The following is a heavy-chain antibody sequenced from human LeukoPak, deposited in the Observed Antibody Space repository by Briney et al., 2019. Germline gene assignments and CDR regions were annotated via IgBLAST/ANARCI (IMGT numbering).Heavy chain of an antibody. Sequence: PGGSLRLSCAASGFTFSNAWMNWVRQAPGKGLDWVGRIKSRTYGGTADYAAPVKGRFTISRDDSKNTLYLQMKSLKTEDTAMYYCTTEGYGDAFDIWGLGSMVTVSS. V-gene: IGHV3-15*07. D-gene: IGHD2-15*01. CDR2: IKSRTYGGTA. J-gene: IGHJ3*02. CDR1: GFTFSNAW. CDR3: TTEGYGDAFDI.